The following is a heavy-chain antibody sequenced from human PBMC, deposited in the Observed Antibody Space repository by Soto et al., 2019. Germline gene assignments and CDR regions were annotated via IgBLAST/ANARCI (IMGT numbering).Heavy chain of an antibody. CDR1: GFIFSSHW. V-gene: IGHV3-74*01. CDR2: IGPDGSNM. CDR3: AKHVRPRYYYDTTGYYRDY. Sequence: EVHLVESGGGLVQPGGSLRLSCAASGFIFSSHWMHWVRQAPGKGLVWVSHIGPDGSNMRDADSVQGRFTISRDNARNTLYLQMNSLRAEDTAVYYCAKHVRPRYYYDTTGYYRDYWGQGTLVTVSS. D-gene: IGHD3-22*01. J-gene: IGHJ4*02.